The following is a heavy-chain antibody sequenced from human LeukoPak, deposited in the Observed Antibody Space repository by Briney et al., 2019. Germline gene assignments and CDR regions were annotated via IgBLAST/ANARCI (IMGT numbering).Heavy chain of an antibody. CDR3: ARDRIPYYYYMDV. CDR1: DDSITIYY. V-gene: IGHV4-59*01. J-gene: IGHJ6*03. CDR2: IYYSGTT. Sequence: SETLSLTCSVSDDSITIYYWTWIRQPPGKGLEWIGTIYYSGTTYYNPSLKSRVTISLDTSKNQFSLKLSSVTAADTAVYYCARDRIPYYYYMDVWGKGTTVTISS. D-gene: IGHD2-2*02.